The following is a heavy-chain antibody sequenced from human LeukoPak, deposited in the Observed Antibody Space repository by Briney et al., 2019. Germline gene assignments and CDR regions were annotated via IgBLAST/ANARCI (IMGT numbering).Heavy chain of an antibody. V-gene: IGHV1-46*01. CDR2: INPSGGST. J-gene: IGHJ4*02. CDR1: GYTFTSYY. D-gene: IGHD1-20*01. Sequence: ASVKVSCKASGYTFTSYYMHWVRQAPGQGLEWMGIINPSGGSTSYAQKFQGRVTITADESTSTAYMELSSLRSEDTAVYYCARFGGLITGTTGEDYWGQGTLVTVSS. CDR3: ARFGGLITGTTGEDY.